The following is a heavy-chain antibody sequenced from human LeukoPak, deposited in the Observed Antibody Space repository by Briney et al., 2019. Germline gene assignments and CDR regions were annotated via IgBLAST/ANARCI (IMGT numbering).Heavy chain of an antibody. V-gene: IGHV1-46*01. Sequence: ASVKVSCKASGYTFTSYYMHWVRQAPGQGLEWMGIINPSGGSTSYAQKFQGRVTMTRDTSTSTVYMELSSLRSEDTAVYYCARSSSGHDSSGYYYEGYFDYWGLGTLVTVSS. CDR2: INPSGGST. D-gene: IGHD3-22*01. CDR3: ARSSSGHDSSGYYYEGYFDY. CDR1: GYTFTSYY. J-gene: IGHJ4*02.